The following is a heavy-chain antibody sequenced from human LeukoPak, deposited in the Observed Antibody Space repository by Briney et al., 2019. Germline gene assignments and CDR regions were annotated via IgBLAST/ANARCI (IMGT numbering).Heavy chain of an antibody. V-gene: IGHV1-2*02. CDR1: GYTFTDYY. CDR3: ARASFWESPINWFAP. D-gene: IGHD3-16*01. CDR2: INPKNGGS. J-gene: IGHJ5*02. Sequence: ASVKVSCKASGYTFTDYYLLWVRQAPGQGLEWVGWINPKNGGSNYAQKFQGRVTMTRDRSISTAYMELSRLTSDDTAVYYCARASFWESPINWFAPWGQGTLVTVSS.